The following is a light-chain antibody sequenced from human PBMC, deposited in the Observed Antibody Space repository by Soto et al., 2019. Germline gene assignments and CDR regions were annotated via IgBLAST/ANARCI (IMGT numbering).Light chain of an antibody. Sequence: DIPLTQSPSSLSASVGDTVTITCRASQSVSTYLAWYQQKPGKVPRLLIHSASTWPSGVPPRFSGGGSGTEFTLTISTLQPDYSCMYYCQQLNGYQLAFGGGTNVEIK. V-gene: IGKV1-9*01. CDR2: SAS. CDR1: QSVSTY. J-gene: IGKJ4*01. CDR3: QQLNGYQLA.